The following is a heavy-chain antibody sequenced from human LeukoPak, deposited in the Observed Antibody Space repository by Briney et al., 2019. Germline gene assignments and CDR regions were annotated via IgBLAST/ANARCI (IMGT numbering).Heavy chain of an antibody. CDR1: GFTFSNFS. CDR2: ISSSSTYI. V-gene: IGHV3-21*01. CDR3: AKDWSSWYHNGD. D-gene: IGHD6-13*01. J-gene: IGHJ3*01. Sequence: PGGSLRLSCAASGFTFSNFSMNWVRQTPWRGLEWVSSISSSSTYIFYADSVKGRFTISRDNAKNALYLQMNSLRVEDTAVYFCAKDWSSWYHNGDWGQGTMVTVSS.